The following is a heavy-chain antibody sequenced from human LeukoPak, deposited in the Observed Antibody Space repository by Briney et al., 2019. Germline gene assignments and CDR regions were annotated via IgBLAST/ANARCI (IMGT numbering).Heavy chain of an antibody. CDR2: ISNDGSST. J-gene: IGHJ3*02. D-gene: IGHD3-3*01. Sequence: GGSLRLSCAVSGFTFSSYWMHWVRQAPGKGLVWVSRISNDGSSTKYADSVKGRFTISRDNSKNTLYLQMNSLRAEDTAVYYCARYDVYDAFDIWGQGTMVTVSS. V-gene: IGHV3-74*01. CDR3: ARYDVYDAFDI. CDR1: GFTFSSYW.